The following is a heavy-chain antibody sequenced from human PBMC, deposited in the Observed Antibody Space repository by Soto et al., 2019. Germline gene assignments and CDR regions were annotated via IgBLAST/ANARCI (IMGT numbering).Heavy chain of an antibody. CDR2: IYYSGIS. Sequence: SETLSLTCTVSGGSTSSGGFYWSWIRQHPWKGLEWIGYIYYSGISYYNPSLKSRVSISLDTSRNQFSMTLNSVTAADTAVYYCARNGSHYGMDVWGQGATVNVSS. V-gene: IGHV4-31*03. D-gene: IGHD1-1*01. CDR3: ARNGSHYGMDV. CDR1: GGSTSSGGFY. J-gene: IGHJ6*01.